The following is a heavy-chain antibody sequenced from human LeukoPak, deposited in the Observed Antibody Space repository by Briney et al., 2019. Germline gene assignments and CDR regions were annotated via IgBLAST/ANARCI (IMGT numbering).Heavy chain of an antibody. J-gene: IGHJ6*02. CDR2: IYYSGST. V-gene: IGHV4-61*08. Sequence: SETLSLTCGVSGGSVGSSGYFWGWVRQAPGKGLEWIGYIYYSGSTNYNPSLKSRVTISVDTSKNQFSLKLSSVTAADTAVYYCARDNWNYGSSMDVWGQGTTVTVSS. CDR3: ARDNWNYGSSMDV. D-gene: IGHD1-7*01. CDR1: GGSVGSSGYF.